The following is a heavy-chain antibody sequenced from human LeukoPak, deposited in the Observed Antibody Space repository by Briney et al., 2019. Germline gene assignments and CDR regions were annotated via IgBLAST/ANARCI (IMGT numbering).Heavy chain of an antibody. CDR1: GFTFSNAW. V-gene: IGHV3-23*01. D-gene: IGHD3-22*01. CDR2: ISGSGGST. Sequence: GGSLRLSCAASGFTFSNAWMSWVRQAPGKGLEWVSAISGSGGSTYYADSVKGRFTISRDNSKNTLYLQMNSLRAEDTAVYYCAKEGPRITMIVVVIRGRYFQHWGQGTLVTVSS. J-gene: IGHJ1*01. CDR3: AKEGPRITMIVVVIRGRYFQH.